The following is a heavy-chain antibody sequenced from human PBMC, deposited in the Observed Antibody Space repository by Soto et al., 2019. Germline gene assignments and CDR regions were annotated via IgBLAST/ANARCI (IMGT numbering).Heavy chain of an antibody. D-gene: IGHD2-21*02. Sequence: GGSLRLSCAVSGLTFGSYWMNWVRLIPGKGLEWVAYIKPDGSATYYVDSVKGRFTISRDNAKNSLYLQMNSLRVEDTSVYYCARAGYCGPGCYYYFDYWGQGTLVTVSS. CDR2: IKPDGSAT. J-gene: IGHJ4*02. CDR3: ARAGYCGPGCYYYFDY. CDR1: GLTFGSYW. V-gene: IGHV3-7*01.